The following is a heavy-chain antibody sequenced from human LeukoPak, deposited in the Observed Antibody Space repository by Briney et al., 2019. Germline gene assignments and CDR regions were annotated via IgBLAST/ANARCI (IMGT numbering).Heavy chain of an antibody. CDR2: INNSGST. V-gene: IGHV4-34*01. CDR3: ARAMTTRAFDI. CDR1: GGSFSGYY. D-gene: IGHD4-17*01. J-gene: IGHJ3*02. Sequence: SETLSLTCAVYGGSFSGYYWSWIRQPPGKGLEWIGEINNSGSTNYNPSLKSRVTISVDTSKNQFSLKLSSVTAADTAVYYCARAMTTRAFDIWGQGTMVTVSS.